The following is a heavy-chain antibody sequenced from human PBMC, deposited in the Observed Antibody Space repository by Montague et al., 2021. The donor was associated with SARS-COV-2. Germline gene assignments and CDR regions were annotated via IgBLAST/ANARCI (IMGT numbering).Heavy chain of an antibody. J-gene: IGHJ4*02. D-gene: IGHD3-16*01. Sequence: TLSLTCTVSDVSITAYTYFWIWIPPPAGKGLDWIVLICTSATTNYTPTLKSRVTMSMDTSKKQFSLNVTSVTAADTAVYYCARGAKYYGLYHPFEDWGQGALVTVSS. CDR2: ICTSATT. CDR3: ARGAKYYGLYHPFED. V-gene: IGHV4-61*02. CDR1: DVSITAYTYF.